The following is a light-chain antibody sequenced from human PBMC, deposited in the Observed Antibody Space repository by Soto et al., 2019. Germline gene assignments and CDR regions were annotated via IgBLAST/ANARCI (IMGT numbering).Light chain of an antibody. V-gene: IGLV1-47*02. CDR2: TNN. J-gene: IGLJ1*01. CDR3: ATWDDSLSGDV. CDR1: SSNIGSNY. Sequence: QSVLTQPLSASGTPGQRVTISCSGSSSNIGSNYIYWYQQLPGTAPKLLIYTNNQRPSGVPDRFSGSKSGTSASLAISGLRCEDEADYYCATWDDSLSGDVFGTGTKVTVL.